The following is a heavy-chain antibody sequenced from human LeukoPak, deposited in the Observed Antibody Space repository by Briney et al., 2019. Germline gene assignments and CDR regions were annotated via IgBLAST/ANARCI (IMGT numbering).Heavy chain of an antibody. Sequence: GGSLRLSCAASGLTFSNYWMTWVRQAPGKGLEWVANIKQDGSEKYYVDSVKGRFTISRDNAKNSLYLQMNPRRVEDTAVYYCARDRTRGPYWGQGTLVTVSS. CDR3: ARDRTRGPY. J-gene: IGHJ4*02. V-gene: IGHV3-7*03. CDR1: GLTFSNYW. CDR2: IKQDGSEK.